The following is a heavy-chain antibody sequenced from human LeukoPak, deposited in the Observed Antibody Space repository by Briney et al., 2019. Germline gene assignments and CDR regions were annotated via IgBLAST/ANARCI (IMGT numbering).Heavy chain of an antibody. D-gene: IGHD1-1*01. J-gene: IGHJ6*02. V-gene: IGHV1-58*01. CDR1: GLSFTSSD. Sequence: SVMVSCKASGLSFTSSDVKRVRQARGQRLEWIGRSVVGSGNTNYAQKFQERVTITRDMSTSTAYMELSSLRSEDTAVYYCAADRGGTTVYYYYGMDVWGQGTTVTVSS. CDR2: SVVGSGNT. CDR3: AADRGGTTVYYYYGMDV.